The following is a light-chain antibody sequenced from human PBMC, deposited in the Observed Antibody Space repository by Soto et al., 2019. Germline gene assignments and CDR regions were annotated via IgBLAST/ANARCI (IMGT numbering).Light chain of an antibody. V-gene: IGKV3-15*01. Sequence: EIVMTQSPATLSVSPGERATLSCRASRSVSSNLAWYQQKPGQAPRLLIYGASTRATGIPARFSGSGSGTESTLTISSLQSEDFAVYYCQQYNNWPPWTFGQGTKVEIK. J-gene: IGKJ1*01. CDR3: QQYNNWPPWT. CDR2: GAS. CDR1: RSVSSN.